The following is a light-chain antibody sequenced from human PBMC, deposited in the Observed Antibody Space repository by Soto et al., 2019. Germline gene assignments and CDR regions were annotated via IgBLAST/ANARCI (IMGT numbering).Light chain of an antibody. CDR2: KAS. V-gene: IGKV1-5*03. J-gene: IGKJ1*01. Sequence: DIQITQSPSTLSGSVGDRVTITCRASQTIISWLAWYQQKPGKAPKLLIYKASTLKSGVPSRFSGSGSGTEFTLTISNLQPDDFATYYCQHYNSYSEPFGQGTKVDI. CDR1: QTIISW. CDR3: QHYNSYSEP.